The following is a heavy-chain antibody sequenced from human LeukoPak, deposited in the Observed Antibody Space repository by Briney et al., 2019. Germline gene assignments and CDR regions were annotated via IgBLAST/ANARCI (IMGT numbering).Heavy chain of an antibody. V-gene: IGHV3-23*01. J-gene: IGHJ4*02. CDR3: AKSPSYSGSYSRFDY. Sequence: GGSLRLSCAASGFTFSSYAMSWVRQAPGKGLERVSAISGSGGSTYYADSVKGRFTISRDNSKNTLYLQMNSLRAEDTAVYYCAKSPSYSGSYSRFDYWGQGTLVTVSS. CDR2: ISGSGGST. CDR1: GFTFSSYA. D-gene: IGHD1-26*01.